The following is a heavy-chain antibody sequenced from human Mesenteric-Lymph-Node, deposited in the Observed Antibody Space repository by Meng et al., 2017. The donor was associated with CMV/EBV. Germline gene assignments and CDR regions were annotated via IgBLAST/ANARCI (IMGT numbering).Heavy chain of an antibody. CDR1: GFTLNNAW. V-gene: IGHV3-15*01. CDR3: TRDPRTPREFDP. Sequence: GESLKISCAASGFTLNNAWMNWVRQAPGKGLEWVGRVKSKTDGGKTDYAAPMKGRFTLSRDESKNTVYLQMNSLKTEDTAIYYCTRDPRTPREFDPWGQGTLVTVSS. D-gene: IGHD2-15*01. CDR2: VKSKTDGGKT. J-gene: IGHJ5*02.